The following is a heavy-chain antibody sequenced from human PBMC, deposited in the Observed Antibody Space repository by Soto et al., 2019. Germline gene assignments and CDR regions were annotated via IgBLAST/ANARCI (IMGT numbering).Heavy chain of an antibody. J-gene: IGHJ4*02. CDR2: IWYDGSNK. CDR3: ARDRMGDIVVVTATLDY. Sequence: QVQLVESGGGVVQPGRSLRLSCAASGFTFSSYGMHWVRQAPGKGLEWVAVIWYDGSNKYYADSVKGRFTISRDNSKNTLYLQMNSLRAEDTAVYYCARDRMGDIVVVTATLDYWGQGTLVTVSS. V-gene: IGHV3-33*01. D-gene: IGHD2-21*02. CDR1: GFTFSSYG.